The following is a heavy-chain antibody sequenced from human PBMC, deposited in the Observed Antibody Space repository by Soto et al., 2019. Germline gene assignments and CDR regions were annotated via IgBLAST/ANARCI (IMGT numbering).Heavy chain of an antibody. D-gene: IGHD3-16*01. CDR1: GDSVSSNSVA. Sequence: SQTLSLTCVISGDSVSSNSVALNWIRQSPSRGLEWLGRTSYRSRSYNNYAVSVRSRISIKSDTSRNQFSLQLKSVTPEDTAVYYCARAPVYYDKDSGMDVWGRGTTVTVSS. CDR3: ARAPVYYDKDSGMDV. J-gene: IGHJ6*02. CDR2: TSYRSRSYN. V-gene: IGHV6-1*01.